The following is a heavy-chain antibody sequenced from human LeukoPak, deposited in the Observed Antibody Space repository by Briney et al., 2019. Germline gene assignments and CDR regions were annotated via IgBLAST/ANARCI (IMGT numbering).Heavy chain of an antibody. Sequence: GGSLRLSCAASGFTFSSYSMNWVRQAPGKGLEWVSYISSSTITIYYADSVKGRFTISRDNSKNTLYLQINSLRAEDTAVYYCAKDVDSGKYSSTFGGFDYWGQGTLVTVSS. V-gene: IGHV3-48*01. CDR1: GFTFSSYS. D-gene: IGHD1-26*01. J-gene: IGHJ4*02. CDR3: AKDVDSGKYSSTFGGFDY. CDR2: ISSSTITI.